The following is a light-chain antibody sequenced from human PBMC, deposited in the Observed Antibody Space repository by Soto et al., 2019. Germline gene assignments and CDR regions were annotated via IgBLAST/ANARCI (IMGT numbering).Light chain of an antibody. CDR2: ATS. Sequence: IQMTQSPSSLSASVGDRVTITCRASQTISNYLDWYQQKPGKAPKLLIYATSSLHSGVPSRFSGSGSGTDFTITISSLQREDFAAYYCPQSYGSPPHTFGQGTKLEIK. CDR3: PQSYGSPPHT. J-gene: IGKJ2*01. CDR1: QTISNY. V-gene: IGKV1-39*01.